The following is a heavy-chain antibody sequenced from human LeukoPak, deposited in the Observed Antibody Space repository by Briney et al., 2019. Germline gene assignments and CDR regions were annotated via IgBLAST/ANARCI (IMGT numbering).Heavy chain of an antibody. CDR1: GFTFSSYG. Sequence: GGSLRLSCAASGFTFSSYGMSWVRQAPGKGLEWVSAISGSGGSTYYADSVKGRFTISRDNSKNTLYLQMNSLRAEDTAVYYCAKPYGDYALYYYYMDVWGRGTTVTISS. CDR2: ISGSGGST. D-gene: IGHD4-17*01. J-gene: IGHJ6*03. CDR3: AKPYGDYALYYYYMDV. V-gene: IGHV3-23*01.